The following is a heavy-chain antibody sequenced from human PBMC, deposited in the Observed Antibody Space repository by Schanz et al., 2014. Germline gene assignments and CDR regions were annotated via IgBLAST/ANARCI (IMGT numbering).Heavy chain of an antibody. J-gene: IGHJ4*02. CDR3: ARGLVRYFEY. CDR2: INPNSGGT. V-gene: IGHV1-2*06. CDR1: GDTFAGYF. Sequence: QVQLVQSGGEVKKPGASVKVSCKASGDTFAGYFLHWVRQAPGQGLEWMGRINPNSGGTYFAQKFLGRVTMTRDTSISTAYMELSGLRSDDTAVYFCARGLVRYFEYWGQGTLVTVSS. D-gene: IGHD6-19*01.